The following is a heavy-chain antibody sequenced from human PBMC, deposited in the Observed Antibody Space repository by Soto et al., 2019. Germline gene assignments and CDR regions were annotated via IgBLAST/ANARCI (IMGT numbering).Heavy chain of an antibody. CDR2: ISGRSDYT. J-gene: IGHJ4*02. CDR3: AREINRSDFDY. V-gene: IGHV3-11*05. Sequence: QVQLVESGGGLVKPGGSLRLSCAANRFTFSDYYVSWIRQAPGKGPEWVSYISGRSDYTNYADSVKGRFTISRDNAKNSLYLQMNSLRAEDTAVYYCAREINRSDFDYWGQGTLVTVSP. CDR1: RFTFSDYY.